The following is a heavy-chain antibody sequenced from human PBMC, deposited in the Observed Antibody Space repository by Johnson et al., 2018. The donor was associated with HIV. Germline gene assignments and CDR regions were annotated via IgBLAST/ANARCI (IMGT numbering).Heavy chain of an antibody. Sequence: QVQLVESGGGVVQPGRSLRLSCAASGFIFSSYAMHWVRQAPGKGLEWVGLISYDGTNKYYADSVKGRFTISRDNSKNSLYLQMNSLRGEDTAVYYCARRGARIVRGGAFDFWGQGTMVTVSS. V-gene: IGHV3-30*04. J-gene: IGHJ3*01. D-gene: IGHD6-6*01. CDR3: ARRGARIVRGGAFDF. CDR2: ISYDGTNK. CDR1: GFIFSSYA.